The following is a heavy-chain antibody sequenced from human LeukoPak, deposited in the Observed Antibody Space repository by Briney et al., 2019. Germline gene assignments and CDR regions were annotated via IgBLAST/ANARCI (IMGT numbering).Heavy chain of an antibody. D-gene: IGHD3-22*01. Sequence: SETLSLTCTVSGDSINSLDLWSWVRQPPGKGLEWIGEMYLSGTTHSNPSVKSRVTISIDKSKNQLFLNLSSVTAADTAVYYCAGLVGRYSSGLYYYYFDYWGQGTLVTVSS. CDR3: AGLVGRYSSGLYYYYFDY. J-gene: IGHJ4*02. CDR1: GDSINSLDL. CDR2: MYLSGTT. V-gene: IGHV4-4*02.